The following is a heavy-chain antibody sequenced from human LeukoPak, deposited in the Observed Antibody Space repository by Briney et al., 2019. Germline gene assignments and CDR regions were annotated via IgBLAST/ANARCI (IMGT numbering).Heavy chain of an antibody. CDR3: ARESDSKWAFDI. V-gene: IGHV3-30*02. J-gene: IGHJ3*02. D-gene: IGHD1-26*01. CDR2: IRYDGSNK. Sequence: GGSLRLSCAASGFTFSSYGMHWVRQAPGKGLEWVAFIRYDGSNKYYADSVKGRFTISGDNAENSLYLQMNSLRAEDTAVYYCARESDSKWAFDIWGQGTMVTVSS. CDR1: GFTFSSYG.